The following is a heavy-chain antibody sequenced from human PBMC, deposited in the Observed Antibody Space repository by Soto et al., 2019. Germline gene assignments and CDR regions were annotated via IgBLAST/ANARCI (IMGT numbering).Heavy chain of an antibody. J-gene: IGHJ5*01. CDR3: TRDWIHCTNGVCNWFDS. CDR2: IRSKTYGGTT. V-gene: IGHV3-49*04. CDR1: GFTFGDYA. D-gene: IGHD2-8*01. Sequence: EVQLVESGGNLVQPGRSLRLSCTASGFTFGDYALSWVRQAPGKGLEWVGFIRSKTYGGTTEYAASVKGRFTISRDDSKSIAYLQMNSLKTEDTAVYYCTRDWIHCTNGVCNWFDSWGQGTLVTVSS.